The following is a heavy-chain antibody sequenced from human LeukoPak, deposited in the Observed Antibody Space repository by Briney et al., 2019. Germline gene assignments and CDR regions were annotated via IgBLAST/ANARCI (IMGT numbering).Heavy chain of an antibody. J-gene: IGHJ4*02. CDR2: IYTSGST. CDR1: GGSISSYY. V-gene: IGHV4-4*07. D-gene: IGHD1-26*01. CDR3: ARGIIVGATYYFDY. Sequence: SETLSLTCTVSGGSISSYYWSWIRQPAGKGLEWIGRIYTSGSTNYNPSLKSRVTMSVDTSKSQFSLKLSSVTAADTAVYYCARGIIVGATYYFDYWGQGTLVTVSS.